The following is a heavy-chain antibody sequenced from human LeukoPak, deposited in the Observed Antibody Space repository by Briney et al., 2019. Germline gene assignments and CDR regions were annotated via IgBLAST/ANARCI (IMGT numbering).Heavy chain of an antibody. V-gene: IGHV4-34*01. CDR1: GGSFSGYY. CDR3: ARVKFLKAVAGIFSNFDY. D-gene: IGHD6-19*01. CDR2: INHSGST. J-gene: IGHJ4*02. Sequence: PSETLSLTCAVYGGSFSGYYWSWIRQPPGKGLEWIGEINHSGSTNYNPSLESRVTISVDTSKNQFSLKLSSVTAADTAVYYCARVKFLKAVAGIFSNFDYWGQGTLVTVSS.